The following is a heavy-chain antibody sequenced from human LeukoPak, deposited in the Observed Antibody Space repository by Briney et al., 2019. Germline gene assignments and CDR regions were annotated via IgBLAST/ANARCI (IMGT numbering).Heavy chain of an antibody. J-gene: IGHJ4*02. CDR2: ISAYNGNT. CDR3: ARGSGWSRDIYYFDY. V-gene: IGHV1-18*01. D-gene: IGHD6-19*01. CDR1: GYTFISYG. Sequence: GASVKVSCKASGYTFISYGISWVRQAPGQGLEWMGWISAYNGNTNHAQKLQGRVTMTRDMSTSTVYMELSSLRSEDTAVYYCARGSGWSRDIYYFDYWGQGTLVTVSS.